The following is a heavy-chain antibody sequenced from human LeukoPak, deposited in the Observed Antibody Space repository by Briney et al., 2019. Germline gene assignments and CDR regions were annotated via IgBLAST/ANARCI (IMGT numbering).Heavy chain of an antibody. CDR1: GYPFTSYY. CDR2: INPSDRST. D-gene: IGHD2-15*01. CDR3: ARIYCSGGSCYYGFDS. J-gene: IGHJ4*02. Sequence: ASVKVSCKASGYPFTSYYIHWVRRAPGQGLEWMGIINPSDRSTSYARKFQGRVTMTRDTSTSTVYMELSSLRSEDTAVYYCARIYCSGGSCYYGFDSWGQGTLVTVSS. V-gene: IGHV1-46*01.